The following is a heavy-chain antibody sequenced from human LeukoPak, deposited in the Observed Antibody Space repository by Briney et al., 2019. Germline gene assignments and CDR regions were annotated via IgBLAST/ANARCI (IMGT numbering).Heavy chain of an antibody. CDR2: ISSSSSYI. J-gene: IGHJ4*02. D-gene: IGHD1-26*01. Sequence: GGSLRLSCAASGFTFSSYSMNWVRQAPGKGLEWVSSISSSSSYIYYADSVKGRFTISRDNAENSLYLQMNSLRAEDTAVYYCASMEWELSYFVHWGQGTLVTVSS. CDR3: ASMEWELSYFVH. V-gene: IGHV3-21*01. CDR1: GFTFSSYS.